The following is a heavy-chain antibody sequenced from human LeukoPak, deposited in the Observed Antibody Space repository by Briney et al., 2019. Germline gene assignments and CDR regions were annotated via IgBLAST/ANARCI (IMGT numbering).Heavy chain of an antibody. D-gene: IGHD3-10*01. CDR3: ARGPRITLVRGGQWYFYMDV. CDR2: IIPIFGTA. J-gene: IGHJ6*03. V-gene: IGHV1-69*05. Sequence: SVKVSCKASGGTFSSYAISWVRQAPGQGLEWMGGIIPIFGTANYAQKFQGRVTMTRDTSTSTVYMELSSLRSDDTAVYYCARGPRITLVRGGQWYFYMDVWGKGTTVTVSS. CDR1: GGTFSSYA.